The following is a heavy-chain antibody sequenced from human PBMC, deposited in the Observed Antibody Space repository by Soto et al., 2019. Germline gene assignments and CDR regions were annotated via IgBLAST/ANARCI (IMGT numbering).Heavy chain of an antibody. CDR3: ARDVGIQREGLRPGDY. J-gene: IGHJ4*02. Sequence: GASVKVSCKASGYTFTSYGISWVRQAPGQGLEWMGWISAYNGNTNYAQKLQGRVTMTTDTSTSTAYMELRSLRSDDTAVYYCARDVGIQREGLRPGDYCCQTTLLSVFS. CDR1: GYTFTSYG. D-gene: IGHD1-1*01. CDR2: ISAYNGNT. V-gene: IGHV1-18*01.